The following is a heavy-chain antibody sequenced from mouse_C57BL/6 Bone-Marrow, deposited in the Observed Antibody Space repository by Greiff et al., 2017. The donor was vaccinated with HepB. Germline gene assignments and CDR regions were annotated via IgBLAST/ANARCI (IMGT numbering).Heavy chain of an antibody. V-gene: IGHV1-82*01. Sequence: QVQLQQSGPELVKPGASVKFPCKASGYAFSSSWMNWVKQGPGKGLEWIGRIYPGDGDTNYNGKFKGKATLTADKSASTAYMQLSSLTSEDSAVYFCERSDYSTIYAMDYWGQGPSVTVSS. D-gene: IGHD2-5*01. CDR1: GYAFSSSW. J-gene: IGHJ4*01. CDR3: ERSDYSTIYAMDY. CDR2: IYPGDGDT.